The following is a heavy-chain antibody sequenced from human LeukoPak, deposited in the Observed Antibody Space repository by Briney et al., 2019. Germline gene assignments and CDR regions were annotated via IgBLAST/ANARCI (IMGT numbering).Heavy chain of an antibody. CDR1: GFTFSGYA. J-gene: IGHJ4*02. V-gene: IGHV3-53*01. Sequence: GGSLRLSCAASGFTFSGYAMSWVRQAPGKGLDWVSVMYSDAGTYYADSVKGRFTISRDNSKNTLYLQMNSLRVEDTALYYCTRDRSGVSGNWGQGTLVTVSS. D-gene: IGHD7-27*01. CDR2: MYSDAGT. CDR3: TRDRSGVSGN.